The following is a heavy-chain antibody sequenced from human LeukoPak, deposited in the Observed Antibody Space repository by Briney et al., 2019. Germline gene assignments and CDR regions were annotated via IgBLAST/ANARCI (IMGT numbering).Heavy chain of an antibody. Sequence: GGSLRLSCAASGFTFSSYAMSWVRQVPGKGLEWVSVISGSGDNTNCADSVKGRFTISRDNSKNMLYLQMNSLRAEDTAVYYCAKDPQQRLVLSYWFDPWGQGTLVTVSS. D-gene: IGHD6-13*01. CDR1: GFTFSSYA. CDR2: ISGSGDNT. CDR3: AKDPQQRLVLSYWFDP. J-gene: IGHJ5*02. V-gene: IGHV3-23*01.